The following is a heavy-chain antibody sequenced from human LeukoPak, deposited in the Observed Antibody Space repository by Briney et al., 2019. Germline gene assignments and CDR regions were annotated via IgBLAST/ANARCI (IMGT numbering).Heavy chain of an antibody. V-gene: IGHV1-69*05. CDR3: ARSPYFYYYYMDV. J-gene: IGHJ6*03. CDR2: IIPIFGTA. CDR1: GGTFSSYA. Sequence: GASVKVSCKASGGTFSSYAISWVRQAPGQGLEWMGGIIPIFGTANYAQKFQGRVTITTDESTSTAYMELSSMRSEDTAVYYCARSPYFYYYYMDVWGKGTTVTVSS.